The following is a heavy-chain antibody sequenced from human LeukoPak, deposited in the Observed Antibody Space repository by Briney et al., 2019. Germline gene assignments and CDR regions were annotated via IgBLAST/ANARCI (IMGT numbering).Heavy chain of an antibody. Sequence: ASVKVSCKASGYTFTGYYMHWVRQAPGQGLEWMGWINPNSGGINYAQKFRGRVTMTRDTSINTAYMELNGLISDDTAFYYCATIGSCDSTRCSPTKWGQGTLVTVS. CDR2: INPNSGGI. D-gene: IGHD2-2*01. V-gene: IGHV1-2*02. CDR1: GYTFTGYY. CDR3: ATIGSCDSTRCSPTK. J-gene: IGHJ4*02.